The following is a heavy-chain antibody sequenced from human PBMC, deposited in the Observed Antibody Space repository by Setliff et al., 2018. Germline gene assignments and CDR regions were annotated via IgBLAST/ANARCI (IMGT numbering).Heavy chain of an antibody. Sequence: SETLSLTCAVSGYSISSDHFWGWIRQPPGKGLEWIGSIHHSGSTYYNPSLXXXXXXXXXXXXXXXXXXXXXVTAADTAVYYCATYGAYARHYFDYWGQGTLVTVSS. J-gene: IGHJ4*02. V-gene: IGHV4-38-2*01. CDR2: IHHSGST. CDR3: ATYGAYARHYFDY. CDR1: GYSISSDHF. D-gene: IGHD3-10*01.